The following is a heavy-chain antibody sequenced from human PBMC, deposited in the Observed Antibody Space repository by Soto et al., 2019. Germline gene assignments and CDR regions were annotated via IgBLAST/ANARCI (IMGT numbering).Heavy chain of an antibody. CDR1: GYTFTSYA. CDR3: ARAWVVVTAPDY. D-gene: IGHD2-21*02. V-gene: IGHV1-3*05. J-gene: IGHJ4*02. CDR2: INAGNGNT. Sequence: QVQLVQSGAEEKKPGASVKVSCKASGYTFTSYAMHWVRQAPGQRLEWMGWINAGNGNTKYSQKFQSRVTITRDTSASTAYMELSSLRSEDTAVYYCARAWVVVTAPDYWGQGTLVTVSS.